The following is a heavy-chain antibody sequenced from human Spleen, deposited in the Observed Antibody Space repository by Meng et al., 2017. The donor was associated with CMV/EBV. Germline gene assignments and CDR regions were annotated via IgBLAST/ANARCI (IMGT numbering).Heavy chain of an antibody. V-gene: IGHV1-2*02. CDR1: GYTFTGYY. J-gene: IGHJ4*02. Sequence: SGYTFTGYYMHWVRRAPGQGLEWMGWINPNSGGTNYAQKFQGRVTMTRDTSISTAYMELSRLRSDDTAVYYCARVNSGYGGVEFDYWGQGTLVTVSS. CDR2: INPNSGGT. CDR3: ARVNSGYGGVEFDY. D-gene: IGHD4/OR15-4a*01.